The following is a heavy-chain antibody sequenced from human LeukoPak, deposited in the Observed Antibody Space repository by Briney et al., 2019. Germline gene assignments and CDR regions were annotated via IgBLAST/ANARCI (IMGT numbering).Heavy chain of an antibody. CDR2: ISGSGGNT. CDR1: GFTFRRYG. V-gene: IGHV3-23*01. J-gene: IGHJ4*02. CDR3: ARGTGTGWRFDF. D-gene: IGHD3/OR15-3a*01. Sequence: GGTLRLSCAASGFTFRRYGMSWVRQAPGKGLEWVSAISGSGGNTYYADSVKGRFTISRDNAKNSVYLQMNSLRDDDTAVYYCARGTGTGWRFDFWGQGTLVTVSS.